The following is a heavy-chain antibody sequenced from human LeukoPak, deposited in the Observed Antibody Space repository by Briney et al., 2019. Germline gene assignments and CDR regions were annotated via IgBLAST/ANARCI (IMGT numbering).Heavy chain of an antibody. Sequence: PSETLSLTCTVSGGSISSYYWSWIRQPAGKGLEWIGRIYTSGSTNYNPSLKSRVTMSVDTSKNQLSLKLSSVTAADTAVYYCAREGYGDSLGYYSMDVWGKGTTVTVSS. D-gene: IGHD4-17*01. CDR3: AREGYGDSLGYYSMDV. V-gene: IGHV4-4*07. J-gene: IGHJ6*03. CDR1: GGSISSYY. CDR2: IYTSGST.